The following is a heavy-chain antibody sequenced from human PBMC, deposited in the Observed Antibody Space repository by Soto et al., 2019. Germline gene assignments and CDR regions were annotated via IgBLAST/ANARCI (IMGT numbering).Heavy chain of an antibody. D-gene: IGHD2-21*02. V-gene: IGHV4-61*01. CDR3: ARLLTSNPSYFFDF. Sequence: PSETLSLTCTVSGESVSSGIYYWSWIWQPQGQGLEWIGYVYYTGSTKYNPSHQSRATISIDTSKKQISLRVRSVTGAATAMYYSARLLTSNPSYFFDFWGQGTQVTVSS. CDR1: GESVSSGIYY. J-gene: IGHJ4*01. CDR2: VYYTGST.